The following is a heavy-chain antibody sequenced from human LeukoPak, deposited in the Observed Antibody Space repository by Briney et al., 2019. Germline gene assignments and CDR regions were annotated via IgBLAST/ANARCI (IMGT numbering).Heavy chain of an antibody. CDR2: IYYRGNT. CDR3: ARRKVAAEIDY. J-gene: IGHJ4*02. Sequence: PSETLSLTCTVSGGSITDTSYSWGWIRQPPGKGLEWIGSIYYRGNTYYSPSLKSRVTLFVDTSKNQFSLKLSSVTAADTAIYYCARRKVAAEIDYWGQGTLVTVSS. CDR1: GGSITDTSYS. V-gene: IGHV4-39*01. D-gene: IGHD6-13*01.